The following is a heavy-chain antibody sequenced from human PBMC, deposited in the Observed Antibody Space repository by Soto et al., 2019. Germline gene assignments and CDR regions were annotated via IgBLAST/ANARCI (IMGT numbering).Heavy chain of an antibody. J-gene: IGHJ5*02. CDR1: GFTFSNYG. V-gene: IGHV3-30*18. CDR2: ISYDGTRL. Sequence: QVQLVESGGGVVQPGMSQRLSCAASGFTFSNYGMPWVRQAPGKGLEWVAVISYDGTRLWYIDSVKGRFTISRDNSKSTLYMQMDSLRAEDTAVYFCAKDLVSDKSGFHKGGDLWGQGTLVTVSS. D-gene: IGHD3-22*01. CDR3: AKDLVSDKSGFHKGGDL.